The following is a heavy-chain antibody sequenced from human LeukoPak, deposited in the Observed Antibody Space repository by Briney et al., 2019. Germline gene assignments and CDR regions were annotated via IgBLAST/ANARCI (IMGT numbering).Heavy chain of an antibody. CDR2: IRHDGSNK. CDR3: AKDFDGPDN. D-gene: IGHD4-17*01. J-gene: IGHJ4*02. CDR1: GFTFSDFG. Sequence: PGGSLRLSCAASGFTFSDFGMEWVRQAPGKGLEWVAFIRHDGSNKYYADSVKGRFTISRDNSKNTLDLQMNSLRPDDTAAYYCAKDFDGPDNWGQGTLVTVSS. V-gene: IGHV3-30*02.